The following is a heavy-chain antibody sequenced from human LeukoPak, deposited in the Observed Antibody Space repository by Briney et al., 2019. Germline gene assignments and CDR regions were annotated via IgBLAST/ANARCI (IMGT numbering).Heavy chain of an antibody. Sequence: PSETLSLTCAVYGGSFSGYYWSWIRQPPGKGLEWIGEINHSGSTNYNPSLKSRVTISVDTSKNQFSLKLSSVTAADTAVYYCARHEDRAVAGTGWFDPWAREPWSPSPQ. CDR1: GGSFSGYY. V-gene: IGHV4-34*01. CDR2: INHSGST. CDR3: ARHEDRAVAGTGWFDP. J-gene: IGHJ5*02. D-gene: IGHD6-19*01.